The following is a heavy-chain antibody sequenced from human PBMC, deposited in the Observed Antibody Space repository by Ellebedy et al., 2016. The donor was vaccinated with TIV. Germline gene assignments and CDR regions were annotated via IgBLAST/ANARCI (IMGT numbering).Heavy chain of an antibody. J-gene: IGHJ1*01. CDR3: TYGSLRQQLDPWWEVPFAS. CDR1: GFSLTTSGVA. CDR2: IYWDDDK. Sequence: SGPTLVKPTQTLTLTCTFSGFSLTTSGVAVGWIRQPPGEALEWLGFIYWDDDKRYSPSVKSRLTFTRDTSRNQVVLTLTDTDPTDTGTYYCTYGSLRQQLDPWWEVPFASWGQGALVTVSS. V-gene: IGHV2-5*02. D-gene: IGHD1-1*01.